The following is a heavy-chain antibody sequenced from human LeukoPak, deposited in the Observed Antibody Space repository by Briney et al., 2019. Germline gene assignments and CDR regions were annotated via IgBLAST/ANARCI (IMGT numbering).Heavy chain of an antibody. V-gene: IGHV3-15*01. CDR3: TESLVH. J-gene: IGHJ4*02. CDR2: ITSKTNGGTT. Sequence: GGSLRLSCAASGFTFSDAWMTWVRLAPGKGLEWVGRITSKTNGGTTEYAAIVKGRFTISRDDSNDTLFLQMDSLTTEDTAVYYCTESLVHWGQGARVTVSS. CDR1: GFTFSDAW. D-gene: IGHD6-13*01.